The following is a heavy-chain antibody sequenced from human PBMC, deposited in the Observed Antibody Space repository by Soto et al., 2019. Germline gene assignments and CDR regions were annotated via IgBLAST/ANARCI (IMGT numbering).Heavy chain of an antibody. Sequence: QVQLVQSGAEVKKPGSSVKVSCKASGGTFSSYTISWVRQAPGQGLEWMGRIIPILGIANYAQKFQGRVTITADKSTSTAYMELSSLRSEDTAVYYCARDQFLMGVREYYYDYWGQGTLVTVSS. CDR1: GGTFSSYT. CDR2: IIPILGIA. D-gene: IGHD2-21*01. CDR3: ARDQFLMGVREYYYDY. J-gene: IGHJ4*02. V-gene: IGHV1-69*08.